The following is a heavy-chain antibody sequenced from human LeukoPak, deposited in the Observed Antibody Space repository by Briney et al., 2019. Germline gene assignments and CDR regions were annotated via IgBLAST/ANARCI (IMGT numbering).Heavy chain of an antibody. V-gene: IGHV3-23*01. D-gene: IGHD2-15*01. Sequence: PGGSLRLSCAASGFTFSTFAMIWVRQPPGKGLEWVSSIFPSGGEIHYADSVRGRFTISRDNSKSILSLQMNSLRAEDTAIYYCATYRQVLSPFESWGQGTLVTVSS. J-gene: IGHJ5*01. CDR2: IFPSGGEI. CDR1: GFTFSTFA. CDR3: ATYRQVLSPFES.